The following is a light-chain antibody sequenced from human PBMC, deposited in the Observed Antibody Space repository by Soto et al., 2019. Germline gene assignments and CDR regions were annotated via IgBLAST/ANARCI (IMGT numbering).Light chain of an antibody. J-gene: IGKJ1*01. CDR3: QHYNSYSEA. Sequence: IPMTQSPSTLSASVGDRVTITCRASQSISSWLAWYQQKPGKAPKLLIYDASSLESGVPSRFSGSGSGTEFTLTISSLQPDDFATYYCQHYNSYSEAFGQGTKVDIK. CDR2: DAS. CDR1: QSISSW. V-gene: IGKV1-5*01.